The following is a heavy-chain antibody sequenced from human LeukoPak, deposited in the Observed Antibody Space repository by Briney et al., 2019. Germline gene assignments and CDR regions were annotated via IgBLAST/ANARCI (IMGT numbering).Heavy chain of an antibody. V-gene: IGHV1-8*03. CDR1: GYTFTSYD. CDR2: MNPNSGNT. J-gene: IGHJ6*03. CDR3: ARAYYYYYMDV. Sequence: ASVKVSCKASGYTFTSYDINWVRQATGQGLEWMGWMNPNSGNTGYAQKFQGRVTITRNTSISTAYMELSSLRSEDAAVYYCARAYYYYYMDVWGKGTTVTVSS.